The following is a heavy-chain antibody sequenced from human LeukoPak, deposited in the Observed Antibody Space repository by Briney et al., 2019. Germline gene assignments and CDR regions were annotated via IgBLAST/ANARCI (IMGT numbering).Heavy chain of an antibody. CDR1: GGSISSYY. Sequence: PSETLSLTCTVSGGSISSYYWSWIRQPPGKGLEWIGYIYYSGSTNYNPSLKSRVTISVGTSKNQFSLKLSSVTAADTAVYYCARQWSYYYDSSGYYPDYGMDVWGQGTTVTVSS. V-gene: IGHV4-59*08. CDR3: ARQWSYYYDSSGYYPDYGMDV. D-gene: IGHD3-22*01. CDR2: IYYSGST. J-gene: IGHJ6*02.